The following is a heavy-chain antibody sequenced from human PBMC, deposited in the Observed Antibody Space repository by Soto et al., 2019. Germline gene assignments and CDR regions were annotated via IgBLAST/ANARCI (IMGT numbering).Heavy chain of an antibody. CDR2: ISGSGGST. J-gene: IGHJ5*02. CDR3: ENEDSSSSFPVGGLGFDP. D-gene: IGHD6-6*01. V-gene: IGHV3-23*01. Sequence: EVQLLESGGGLVQPGGSLRLSCAASGFTFSSYAMSWVRQAPGKGLEWVSAISGSGGSTYYADSVKGRFTISRDNSKNTLYLQMNSLRAEDTAVYYCENEDSSSSFPVGGLGFDPWGQGTLVTVSS. CDR1: GFTFSSYA.